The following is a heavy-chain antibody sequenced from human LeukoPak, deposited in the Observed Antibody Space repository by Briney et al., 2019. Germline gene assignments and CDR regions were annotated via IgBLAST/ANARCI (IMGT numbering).Heavy chain of an antibody. Sequence: SETLSLTCAVHGGSFSGYYWSWIRQPPGKGLEWIGEINHSGSTNYNPSLKSRVTISVDTSKNQFSLNLSSVTAADTAVYYCARGGGRRWLQPLDYWGQGTLVTVSS. D-gene: IGHD5-24*01. V-gene: IGHV4-34*01. CDR2: INHSGST. J-gene: IGHJ4*02. CDR1: GGSFSGYY. CDR3: ARGGGRRWLQPLDY.